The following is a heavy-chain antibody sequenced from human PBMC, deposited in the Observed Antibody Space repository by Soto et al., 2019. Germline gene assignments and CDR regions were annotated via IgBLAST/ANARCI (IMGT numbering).Heavy chain of an antibody. V-gene: IGHV4-39*01. CDR2: IYYSGST. D-gene: IGHD4-17*01. CDR1: GGSISSSSYY. Sequence: SETLSLTCTVSGGSISSSSYYWGWIRQPPGKGLEWIGSIYYSGSTYYNPSLKSRVTISVDTPKNQFSLKLSSVTAADTAVYYCARHKGGPTVTTPGGGYYYGMDVWGQGTTVTVSS. J-gene: IGHJ6*02. CDR3: ARHKGGPTVTTPGGGYYYGMDV.